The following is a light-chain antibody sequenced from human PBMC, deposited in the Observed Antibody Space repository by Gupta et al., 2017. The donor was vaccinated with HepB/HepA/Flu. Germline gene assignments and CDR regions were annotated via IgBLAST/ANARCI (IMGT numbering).Light chain of an antibody. CDR1: SSDIGAYDY. CDR2: EVS. J-gene: IGLJ2*01. CDR3: SSYAGADRVI. V-gene: IGLV2-8*01. Sequence: QSALTQPPSASGSPGQSVTISCTGTSSDIGAYDYVSWYQQHPGKAPKLMIYEVSKRPSGVPDRFSGSKSGNTASLTVSRLQAEDEADYYCSSYAGADRVIFGGGTKLTVL.